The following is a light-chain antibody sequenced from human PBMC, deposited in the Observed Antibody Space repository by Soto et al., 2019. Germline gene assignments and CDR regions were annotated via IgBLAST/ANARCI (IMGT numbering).Light chain of an antibody. J-gene: IGKJ3*01. CDR2: WAS. CDR1: QSVLSSSNNKNY. Sequence: DIVMTQSPDSLAVSLGERATINCKSSQSVLSSSNNKNYLAWYQQKPGQPPKLLMYWASTRESGVPDRFSGSGSGTDFTLTICSLQAEDVAVYYCQQSYSSNTFGPGTKVDIK. V-gene: IGKV4-1*01. CDR3: QQSYSSNT.